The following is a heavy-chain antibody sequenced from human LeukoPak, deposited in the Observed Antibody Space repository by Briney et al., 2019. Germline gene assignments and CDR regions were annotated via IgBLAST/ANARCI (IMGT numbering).Heavy chain of an antibody. V-gene: IGHV3-48*04. D-gene: IGHD6-19*01. J-gene: IGHJ4*02. CDR3: ARAADSSGWYVGDYFDY. CDR2: ISSSGSTI. CDR1: GFTFSSYA. Sequence: PGGSLRLSCAASGFTFSSYAMHWVRQAPGKGLEWVSYISSSGSTIYYADSVKGRFTISRDNAKNSLYLQMNSLRAEDTAVYYCARAADSSGWYVGDYFDYWGQGTLVTVSS.